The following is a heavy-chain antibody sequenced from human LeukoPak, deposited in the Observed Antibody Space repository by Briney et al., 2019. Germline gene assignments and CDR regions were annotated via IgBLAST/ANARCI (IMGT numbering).Heavy chain of an antibody. V-gene: IGHV1-69*05. D-gene: IGHD3-10*01. Sequence: GSSVKVSCKASGGTFSSYAISWVRQASGQGLEWMGGIIPIFGTANYAQKFQGRVTITTDESTSTAYMELSSLTSEDTAFYYCARAGSEAGGRRVPEVWGQGTLVTVSS. CDR3: ARAGSEAGGRRVPEV. CDR2: IIPIFGTA. CDR1: GGTFSSYA. J-gene: IGHJ4*02.